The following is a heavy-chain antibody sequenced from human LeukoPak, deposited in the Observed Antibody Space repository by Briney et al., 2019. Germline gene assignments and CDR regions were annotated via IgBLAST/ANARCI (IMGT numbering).Heavy chain of an antibody. CDR3: ARFTHDYVWGSYRPYFDY. CDR2: IYYSGSN. V-gene: IGHV4-59*01. Sequence: KPSETLSLTCTVSGVSISSYYWSWLRQPPGKGLEGVGYIYYSGSNNYNPSLKSRVTISVDTSKYQCSLTLSSVTAAYTAVYYCARFTHDYVWGSYRPYFDYWGQGNLVTVSS. CDR1: GVSISSYY. D-gene: IGHD3-16*02. J-gene: IGHJ4*02.